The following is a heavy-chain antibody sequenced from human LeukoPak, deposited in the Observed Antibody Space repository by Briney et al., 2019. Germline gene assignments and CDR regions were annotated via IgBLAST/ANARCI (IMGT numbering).Heavy chain of an antibody. Sequence: SETLSLTCTVSGGSISSYYWSWIRQPAGKGLEWIGRIYTSGSTNYNPSLKSRVTISVDTSKNQFSLKLSSVTAADTAVYYCARGSPYYYDSSGYIFDIWGQGTMVTVSS. CDR3: ARGSPYYYDSSGYIFDI. V-gene: IGHV4-4*07. J-gene: IGHJ3*02. D-gene: IGHD3-22*01. CDR2: IYTSGST. CDR1: GGSISSYY.